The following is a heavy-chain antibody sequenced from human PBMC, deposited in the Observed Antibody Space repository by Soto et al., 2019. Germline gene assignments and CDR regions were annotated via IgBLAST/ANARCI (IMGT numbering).Heavy chain of an antibody. D-gene: IGHD5-12*01. Sequence: QVQLVESGGGVVQPRRSLRLSCAASGFTFSSYGMHWVRQAPGKGLEWVAVISYDGSNKYYADSVKGRFTISRDNSKNTLYLQINSLRAEDTAVYYCAKNSGGMATIKPIGYWGQGTLVTVSS. CDR1: GFTFSSYG. CDR2: ISYDGSNK. V-gene: IGHV3-30*18. J-gene: IGHJ4*02. CDR3: AKNSGGMATIKPIGY.